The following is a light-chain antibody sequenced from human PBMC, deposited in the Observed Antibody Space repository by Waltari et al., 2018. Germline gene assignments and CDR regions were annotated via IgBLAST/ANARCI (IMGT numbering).Light chain of an antibody. V-gene: IGLV8-61*01. CDR3: VLSMGSGIWV. CDR1: SGSVSTTSY. CDR2: DTT. Sequence: QTVVTQEQSLSVSPGGTVTLTCGLSSGSVSTTSYPSWYQQAPGQAPRTLIFDTTTRSSGVPDRFSGSILDNKAALTITGAQADDESDYYCVLSMGSGIWVFGGGTKLTVL. J-gene: IGLJ3*02.